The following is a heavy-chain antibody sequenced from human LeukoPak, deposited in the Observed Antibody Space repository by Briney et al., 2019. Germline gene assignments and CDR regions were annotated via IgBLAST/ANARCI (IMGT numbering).Heavy chain of an antibody. CDR1: GGSISSSNW. J-gene: IGHJ4*02. V-gene: IGHV4-4*02. Sequence: TSETLSLTCAVSGGSISSSNWWSWVRQPPGKGLEWIGEIYHSGSTNYNPSLKSRVTISVDTPKNQFSLKLSSVTAADTAVYYCARRGRWLQFRPPFDYWGQGTLVTVSS. CDR2: IYHSGST. D-gene: IGHD5-24*01. CDR3: ARRGRWLQFRPPFDY.